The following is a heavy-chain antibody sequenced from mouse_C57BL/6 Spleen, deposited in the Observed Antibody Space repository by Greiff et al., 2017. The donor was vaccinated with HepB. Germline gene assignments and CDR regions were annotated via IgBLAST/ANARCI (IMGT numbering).Heavy chain of an antibody. CDR2: ISSGGDYI. J-gene: IGHJ4*01. CDR1: GFTFSSYA. CDR3: TREGDYDLYYYAMDY. D-gene: IGHD2-4*01. Sequence: DVMLVESGEGLVKPGGSLKLSCAASGFTFSSYAMSWVRQTPEKRLEWVAYISSGGDYIYYADTVKGRFTISRDNARNTLYLQMSSLKSEDTAMYYCTREGDYDLYYYAMDYWGQGTSVTVSS. V-gene: IGHV5-9-1*02.